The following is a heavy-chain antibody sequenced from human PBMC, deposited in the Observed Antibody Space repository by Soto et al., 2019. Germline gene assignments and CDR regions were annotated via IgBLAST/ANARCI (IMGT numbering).Heavy chain of an antibody. V-gene: IGHV1-69*01. CDR2: IIPIFGTA. J-gene: IGHJ2*01. Sequence: QVQLVQSGAEVKKPGSSVKVSCKASGGTFSSYAISWVRQAPGQGLEWMGGIIPIFGTANYAQKFQGRVTITADESTSAAYMELSSLRSEDTAVYYCAESIAVAGTGYWYFDLWGRGTLVTVSS. CDR3: AESIAVAGTGYWYFDL. CDR1: GGTFSSYA. D-gene: IGHD6-19*01.